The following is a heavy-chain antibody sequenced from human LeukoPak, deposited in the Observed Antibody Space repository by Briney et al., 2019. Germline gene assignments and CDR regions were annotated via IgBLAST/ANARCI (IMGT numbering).Heavy chain of an antibody. V-gene: IGHV3-23*01. CDR3: AKVSSGWYYYFGY. CDR2: ISGSGAST. D-gene: IGHD6-19*01. CDR1: AFTFSSYA. J-gene: IGHJ4*02. Sequence: PGGSLRLSCAASAFTFSSYAMSWVRQAPGKGLEWVSGISGSGASTYYADAVKGRFTISRDNSKNTLYLRMNTLRAEDTAVYYCAKVSSGWYYYFGYWGQGTLVTVSS.